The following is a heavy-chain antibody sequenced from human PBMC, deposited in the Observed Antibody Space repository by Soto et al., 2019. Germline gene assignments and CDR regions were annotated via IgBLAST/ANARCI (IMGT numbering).Heavy chain of an antibody. J-gene: IGHJ4*02. D-gene: IGHD3-16*01. CDR1: VFTCSSYW. CDR2: IKEDGSGK. V-gene: IGHV3-7*03. CDR3: VRVGRLGGY. Sequence: WWSLRLSCAASVFTCSSYWMSWVRQAPGKGLGWVANIKEDGSGKYYVDSVKGRFSISRDNARNSLYLQMNSLRVEDTAVYYCVRVGRLGGYWGQGALVTVSS.